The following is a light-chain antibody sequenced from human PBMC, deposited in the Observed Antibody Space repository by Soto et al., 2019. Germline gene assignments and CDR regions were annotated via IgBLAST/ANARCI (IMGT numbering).Light chain of an antibody. J-gene: IGKJ5*01. Sequence: EIVMTQSPATLSVSPGERATLSCRASQSVSSNLAWYQQKPGQAPRLLIYGASTRATGIPARFSGSGSGAEFTLSISRLQSEDFAVYYCLQYNNWPPITFGQGTRLEI. CDR2: GAS. CDR3: LQYNNWPPIT. CDR1: QSVSSN. V-gene: IGKV3-15*01.